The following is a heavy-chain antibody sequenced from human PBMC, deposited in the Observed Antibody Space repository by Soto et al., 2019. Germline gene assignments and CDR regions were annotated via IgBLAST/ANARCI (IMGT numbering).Heavy chain of an antibody. J-gene: IGHJ4*02. CDR1: GGSFSGYY. CDR3: ARGPSYYDSSGYYYGY. V-gene: IGHV4-34*01. D-gene: IGHD3-22*01. CDR2: INRSGST. Sequence: PSETLSLTCTVYGGSFSGYYWSWIRQPPGKGLEWIGEINRSGSTNYNPSLKSRVTISVDTSKNQFSLKLSSVTAADTAVYYCARGPSYYDSSGYYYGYWGQGTLVTVSS.